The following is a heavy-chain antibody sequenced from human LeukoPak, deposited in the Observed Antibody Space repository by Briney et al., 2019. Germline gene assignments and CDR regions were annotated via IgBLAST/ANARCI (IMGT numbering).Heavy chain of an antibody. CDR3: ARAMVLNWFDP. D-gene: IGHD3-10*01. Sequence: SETLSLTCAVYGGSFSGYYWSWIRQPPGKGLEWIGEINHNGSTNYNPSLKSRVTISVDTSKNQFSLKLSSVTAADTAVYYCARAMVLNWFDPWGQGTLVTVSS. CDR1: GGSFSGYY. V-gene: IGHV4-34*01. J-gene: IGHJ5*02. CDR2: INHNGST.